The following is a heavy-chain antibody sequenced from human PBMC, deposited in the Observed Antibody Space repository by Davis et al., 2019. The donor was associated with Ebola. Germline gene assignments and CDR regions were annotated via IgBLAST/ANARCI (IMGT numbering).Heavy chain of an antibody. D-gene: IGHD2-15*01. CDR3: ARGPTVVIAAATAEAFDV. V-gene: IGHV5-51*01. CDR1: GYSFDTFW. CDR2: IHAFDSDA. Sequence: GESLKISCQAYGYSFDTFWTAWVRQMPGKGLEWMGIIHAFDSDAKYSPSFQGHVTISADKSINTAYLQWNSLKASDTAMYYCARGPTVVIAAATAEAFDVWGQGTMVAVSS. J-gene: IGHJ3*01.